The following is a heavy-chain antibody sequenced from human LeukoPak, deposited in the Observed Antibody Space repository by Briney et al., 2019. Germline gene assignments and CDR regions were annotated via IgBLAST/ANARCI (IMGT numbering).Heavy chain of an antibody. D-gene: IGHD3-10*01. V-gene: IGHV3-7*01. CDR1: GFTFSSYW. Sequence: GGSLRLSCAASGFTFSSYWMSLVRQAPGKGLEWVAHIKQDGSEKYYVDSVKGRFTISRDNAKNSLYLQMNSLRAEDTAVYYCARSAYYYGSGSYSNYWGQGTLVTVSS. J-gene: IGHJ4*02. CDR2: IKQDGSEK. CDR3: ARSAYYYGSGSYSNY.